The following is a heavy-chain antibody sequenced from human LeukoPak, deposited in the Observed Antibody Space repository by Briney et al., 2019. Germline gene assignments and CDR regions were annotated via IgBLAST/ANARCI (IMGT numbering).Heavy chain of an antibody. Sequence: GGSLRLSCAASGFTVSRNYMSWARLAPGKGLEWVSIITSAGSTHYATSVKGRFTISRDNSKNTVYLQMNSLRAEDTAVYYCATRGLSGYYYGMDIWGQGTTVTVSS. V-gene: IGHV3-66*01. J-gene: IGHJ6*02. CDR2: ITSAGST. D-gene: IGHD3/OR15-3a*01. CDR1: GFTVSRNY. CDR3: ATRGLSGYYYGMDI.